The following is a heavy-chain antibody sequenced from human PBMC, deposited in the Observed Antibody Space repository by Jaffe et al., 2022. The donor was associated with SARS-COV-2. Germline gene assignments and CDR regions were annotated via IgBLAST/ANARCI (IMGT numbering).Heavy chain of an antibody. Sequence: QITLKESGPTLVKPTQTLTLTCTFSGFSLSTSGVGVSWIRQPPGKALEWLALIYWDDDKRYSPSLKSRLTITKDTSKNQVVLTMTNMDPVDTATYYCAHRNRAVAEHGFDYWGQGTLVTVSS. V-gene: IGHV2-5*02. J-gene: IGHJ4*02. CDR1: GFSLSTSGVG. CDR3: AHRNRAVAEHGFDY. D-gene: IGHD6-19*01. CDR2: IYWDDDK.